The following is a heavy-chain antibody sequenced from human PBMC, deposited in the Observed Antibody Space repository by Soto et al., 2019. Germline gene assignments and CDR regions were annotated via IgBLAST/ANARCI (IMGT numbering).Heavy chain of an antibody. CDR1: GYTFTIYS. CDR3: ARRYGDASSAAGFDS. J-gene: IGHJ4*02. Sequence: QVQLVQSGAEVKEPGASVKVSCKASGYTFTIYSISWVRQAPGQGLEWVGWINPYNGKTNQAEKVQGRVTMITDPSASTAYREVRSLRSDDTAVYYCARRYGDASSAAGFDSWGQGTLVTVSS. V-gene: IGHV1-18*01. CDR2: INPYNGKT. D-gene: IGHD2-21*02.